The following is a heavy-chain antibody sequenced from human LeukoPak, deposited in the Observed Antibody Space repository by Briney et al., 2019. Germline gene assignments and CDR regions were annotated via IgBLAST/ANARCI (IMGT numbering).Heavy chain of an antibody. V-gene: IGHV3-23*01. CDR2: IRENGGGT. J-gene: IGHJ4*02. CDR3: ARRLAGWAFDY. Sequence: GGSLRLSCAASGFTFRDSAMTWVRQAPGKGLEWVSAIRENGGGTYYADSVQGRFTISRDNTKDTLFLEMNSLRAEDTAVYYCARRLAGWAFDYWGQGALVTVSS. D-gene: IGHD6-19*01. CDR1: GFTFRDSA.